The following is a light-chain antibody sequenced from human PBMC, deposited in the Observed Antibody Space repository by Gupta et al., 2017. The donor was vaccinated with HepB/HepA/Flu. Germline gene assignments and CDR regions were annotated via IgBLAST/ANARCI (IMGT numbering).Light chain of an antibody. V-gene: IGLV3-19*01. Sequence: SSELTQDPAVSVALGQTVRITCQGDSLRSYYASWYQQKPGQAPVLVIYGKNNRPSGIPDRFSGSSSGNTASLTITGAQAEEEADYYCNSRDSSGNTLVVFGGGTKLTVL. CDR1: SLRSYY. CDR3: NSRDSSGNTLVV. J-gene: IGLJ2*01. CDR2: GKN.